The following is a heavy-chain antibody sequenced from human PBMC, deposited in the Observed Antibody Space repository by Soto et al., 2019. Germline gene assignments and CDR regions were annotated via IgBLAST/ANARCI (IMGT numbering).Heavy chain of an antibody. CDR2: INAGNGNT. CDR3: ASFGHNWNDGLYYYGMDV. Sequence: QVQLVQSGAEVKKPGASVKVSCKASGYTFTSYAMHWVRQAPGQRLEWMGWINAGNGNTKYSQKFQGRVTITRDTSANTAYMELSSLRSEDTAVYYCASFGHNWNDGLYYYGMDVWGQGTTVTVSS. J-gene: IGHJ6*02. D-gene: IGHD1-1*01. V-gene: IGHV1-3*01. CDR1: GYTFTSYA.